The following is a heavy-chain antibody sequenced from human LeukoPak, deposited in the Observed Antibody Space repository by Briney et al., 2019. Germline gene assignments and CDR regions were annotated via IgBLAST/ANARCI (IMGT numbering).Heavy chain of an antibody. CDR2: INHSGST. D-gene: IGHD4-17*01. CDR3: ARVTESAVTIDY. J-gene: IGHJ4*02. CDR1: GGSFSGYY. Sequence: SETLSLTCAAYGGSFSGYYWSWIRQPPGKGLEWIGEINHSGSTNYNPSLKSRVTISVDTSKNQFSLKLSSVTAADTAVYYCARVTESAVTIDYWGQGTLVTVSS. V-gene: IGHV4-34*01.